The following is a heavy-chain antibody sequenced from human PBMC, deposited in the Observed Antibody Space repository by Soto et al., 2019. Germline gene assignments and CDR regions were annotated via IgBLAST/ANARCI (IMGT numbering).Heavy chain of an antibody. CDR1: GFTFSSYW. CDR2: IKQDGSEK. D-gene: IGHD3-10*01. V-gene: IGHV3-7*01. CDR3: ARALYASSGSWGFSFDY. Sequence: GGSLRLSCAASGFTFSSYWMSWVRQAPGKGLEWVANIKQDGSEKYYVDSVKGRFTISRDNAKNSLYLQMNSLRAEDTAVYYCARALYASSGSWGFSFDYWGPGALVTVSS. J-gene: IGHJ4*02.